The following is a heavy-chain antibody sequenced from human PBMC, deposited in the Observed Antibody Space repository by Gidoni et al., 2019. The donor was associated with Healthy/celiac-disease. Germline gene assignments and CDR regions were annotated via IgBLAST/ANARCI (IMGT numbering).Heavy chain of an antibody. CDR2: INHSGST. CDR3: ARGRPVWGYRAQNYYYYGMDV. CDR1: VGSFSGYY. D-gene: IGHD3-16*02. V-gene: IGHV4-34*01. Sequence: QVQLQQWGAGLLKPSETLSLTCAVYVGSFSGYYWCWIRPPPGKGLEWIGEINHSGSTNYNPSLKSRVTISVDTSKNQFSLKLSSVTAADTAVYYCARGRPVWGYRAQNYYYYGMDVWGQGTTVTVSS. J-gene: IGHJ6*02.